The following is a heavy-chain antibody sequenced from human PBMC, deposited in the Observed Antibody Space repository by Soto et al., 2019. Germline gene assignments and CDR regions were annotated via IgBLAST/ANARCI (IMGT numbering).Heavy chain of an antibody. CDR2: ISYDGSNK. J-gene: IGHJ6*02. Sequence: PGGSLRLSCAASGFTFSSYGMHWVRQAPGKGLEWVAVISYDGSNKYYADSVKGRFTISRDNSKNTLYLQMNSLRAEDTAVYYCAKGLGDPFSYYYGMDVWGQGTKVTVSS. V-gene: IGHV3-30*18. D-gene: IGHD2-21*01. CDR1: GFTFSSYG. CDR3: AKGLGDPFSYYYGMDV.